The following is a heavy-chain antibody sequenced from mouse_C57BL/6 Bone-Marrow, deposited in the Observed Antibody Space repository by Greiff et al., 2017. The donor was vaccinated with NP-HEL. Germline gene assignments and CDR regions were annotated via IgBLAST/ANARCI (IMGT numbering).Heavy chain of an antibody. CDR3: ARFYYDYDVGAMDY. CDR1: EYEFPSHD. V-gene: IGHV5-2*01. CDR2: INSDGGST. Sequence: EVHLVESGGGLVQPGESLKLSCESNEYEFPSHDMSWVRKTPEKRLELVAAINSDGGSTYYPDTMERRFIISRDNTKKTLYLQMSSLRSEDTALYYCARFYYDYDVGAMDYWGQGTSVTVSS. D-gene: IGHD2-4*01. J-gene: IGHJ4*01.